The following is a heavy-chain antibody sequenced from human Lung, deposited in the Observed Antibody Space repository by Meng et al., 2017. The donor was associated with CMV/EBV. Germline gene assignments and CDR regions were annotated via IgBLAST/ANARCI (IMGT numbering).Heavy chain of an antibody. J-gene: IGHJ4*01. V-gene: IGHV4-34*01. CDR2: INHSRNT. Sequence: LSCAASGFTFNTYSMTWVRQAPGKGLEWIGEINHSRNTNYNPSLKSRVTMSVDTSKNQFSLNLSSVSAADTAVYYCARGRVAARQIQRPGLYFDYWGHGTLVTVSS. CDR1: GFTFNTYS. D-gene: IGHD6-6*01. CDR3: ARGRVAARQIQRPGLYFDY.